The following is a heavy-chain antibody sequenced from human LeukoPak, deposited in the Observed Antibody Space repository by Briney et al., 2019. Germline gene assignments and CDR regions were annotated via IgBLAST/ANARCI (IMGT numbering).Heavy chain of an antibody. CDR1: GGSISSHY. Sequence: PSETLSLTCTISGGSISSHYWSWIRQPPGKGLEWIGYIYYSGSTNYNPSLKSRVTISVDTSKNQFSLKLSSVTAADTAVYYCARFLSWRNWFDPWGQGTLVTVSS. D-gene: IGHD6-13*01. J-gene: IGHJ5*02. CDR2: IYYSGST. CDR3: ARFLSWRNWFDP. V-gene: IGHV4-59*11.